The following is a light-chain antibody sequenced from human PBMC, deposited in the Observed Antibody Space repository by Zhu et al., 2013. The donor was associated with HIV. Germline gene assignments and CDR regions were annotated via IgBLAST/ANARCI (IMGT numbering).Light chain of an antibody. Sequence: DIQMTQSPTTLSASVGDRVTITCRASQNINTWLAWYQQKPGKAPKLLLYKASTLQDEVPSRFSGSGFGADFTLTISCLQSEDFATYYCQQYYSFPRTFGQGTKVEIK. J-gene: IGKJ1*01. V-gene: IGKV1-5*03. CDR2: KAS. CDR1: QNINTW. CDR3: QQYYSFPRT.